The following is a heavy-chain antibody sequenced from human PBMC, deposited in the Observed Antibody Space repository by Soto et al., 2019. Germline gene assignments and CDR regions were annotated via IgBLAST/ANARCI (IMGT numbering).Heavy chain of an antibody. CDR1: GFTFSSYG. Sequence: GGSLRLSCAASGFTFSSYGMHWVRQAPGKGLEWVAVIWYDGSNKYYADSVKGRFTISRDNSKNTLYLQMNSLRAEDTAVYYCARADYYGSGSYVNWGQGTLVTVSS. J-gene: IGHJ4*02. D-gene: IGHD3-10*01. CDR2: IWYDGSNK. V-gene: IGHV3-33*01. CDR3: ARADYYGSGSYVN.